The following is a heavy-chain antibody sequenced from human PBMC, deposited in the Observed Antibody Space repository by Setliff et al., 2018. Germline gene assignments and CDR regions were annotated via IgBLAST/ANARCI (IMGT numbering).Heavy chain of an antibody. CDR1: GFTFSSYG. D-gene: IGHD3-22*01. V-gene: IGHV3-33*01. J-gene: IGHJ1*01. Sequence: GGSLRLSCAASGFTFSSYGMHWVRQAPGKGLEWVAVIWYDGSNKYYADSVKGRFTISRDNSKNTLYLQMNSLRAEDTAVYYCARQDRFYDRSVFVEYFQHWGQGALVTVSS. CDR2: IWYDGSNK. CDR3: ARQDRFYDRSVFVEYFQH.